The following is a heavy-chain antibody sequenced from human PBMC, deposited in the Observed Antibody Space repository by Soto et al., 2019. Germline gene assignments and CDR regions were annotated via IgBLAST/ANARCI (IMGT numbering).Heavy chain of an antibody. J-gene: IGHJ4*02. CDR2: ISYDGSNK. V-gene: IGHV3-30-3*01. Sequence: GGSLRLSCAASGFTFSSYAMHWFRQAPGKGLEWVAVISYDGSNKYYADSVKGRFTISRDNSKNTLYLQMNSLRAEDTAVYYCARDSDYYDCSGFPYWGQGTLVTVPS. CDR3: ARDSDYYDCSGFPY. CDR1: GFTFSSYA. D-gene: IGHD3-22*01.